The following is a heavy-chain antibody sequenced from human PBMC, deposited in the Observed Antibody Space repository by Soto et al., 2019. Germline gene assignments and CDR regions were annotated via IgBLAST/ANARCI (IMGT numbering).Heavy chain of an antibody. J-gene: IGHJ6*02. CDR2: ISYDGSNK. Sequence: QVQLVESGGGVVQPGRSLRLSCAASGFTFSSYAMHWVRQAPGKGLEWVAVISYDGSNKYYADSVKGRFTISRDNSKKTLYLQMNSLRAEDTAVYYCARGVAAAGMGYYYGMDVWGQGTTVTVSS. V-gene: IGHV3-30-3*01. CDR3: ARGVAAAGMGYYYGMDV. CDR1: GFTFSSYA. D-gene: IGHD6-13*01.